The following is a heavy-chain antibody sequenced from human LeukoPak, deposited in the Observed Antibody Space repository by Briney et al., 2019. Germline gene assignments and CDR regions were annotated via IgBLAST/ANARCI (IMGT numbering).Heavy chain of an antibody. V-gene: IGHV3-30*02. Sequence: GGSLRLSCAASGFTFSSYGMHWVRQAPGKGLEWVAFIRYDGSNKYYADSVKGRFTISRDNSKNTLYLQMNSLRAEDTAVYYCAKVGGPSGSYAFFQHWGQGTLVTVSS. CDR3: AKVGGPSGSYAFFQH. CDR1: GFTFSSYG. J-gene: IGHJ1*01. D-gene: IGHD3-10*01. CDR2: IRYDGSNK.